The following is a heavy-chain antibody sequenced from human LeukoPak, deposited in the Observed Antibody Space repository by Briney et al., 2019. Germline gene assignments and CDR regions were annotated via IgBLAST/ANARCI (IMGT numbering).Heavy chain of an antibody. J-gene: IGHJ4*02. D-gene: IGHD5-18*01. CDR3: AGRVTGYSSGYVY. Sequence: GGSLRLSCAASGFTFSTYAMHWVRQAPGKGLEWVAVIWYDGSYKYYVDSVKGRFTISRDNSENTVYLQMNNLRAEDTAVYYCAGRVTGYSSGYVYWGQGTLVTVSS. V-gene: IGHV3-33*01. CDR2: IWYDGSYK. CDR1: GFTFSTYA.